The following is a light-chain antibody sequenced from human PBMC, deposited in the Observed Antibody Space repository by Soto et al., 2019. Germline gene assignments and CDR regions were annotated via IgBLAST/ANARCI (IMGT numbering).Light chain of an antibody. CDR3: QSYDDSLSVHYV. Sequence: QSVLTQPPSVSGAPGQRVTISCTGSSSNIGSTYDVQWYQQLPGTAPKLLIHGNTDRPSGVPDRFSGSKSGTSASLAITGLQADDEADYCQSYDDSLSVHYVFGTGTKVTV. J-gene: IGLJ1*01. V-gene: IGLV1-40*01. CDR1: SSNIGSTYD. CDR2: GNT.